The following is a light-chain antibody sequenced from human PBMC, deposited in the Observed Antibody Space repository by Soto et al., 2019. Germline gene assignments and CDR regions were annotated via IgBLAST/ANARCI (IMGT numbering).Light chain of an antibody. Sequence: EIVLTQSPATLSLSPGERATLSCRASQSVSSYLAWYQQKPGQAPRLLIYDASNRATGIPARFSGSVSGTDFTRAISSLEPEDFGVYYCQQRSDWRLTFGGGTKVEIK. CDR2: DAS. V-gene: IGKV3-11*01. CDR1: QSVSSY. J-gene: IGKJ4*01. CDR3: QQRSDWRLT.